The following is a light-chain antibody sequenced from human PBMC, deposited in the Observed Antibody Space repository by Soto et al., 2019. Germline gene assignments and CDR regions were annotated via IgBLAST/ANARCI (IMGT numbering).Light chain of an antibody. V-gene: IGLV2-8*01. CDR1: YSDIGDYNY. J-gene: IGLJ2*01. CDR2: EGA. CDR3: SSYSGTNSNVI. Sequence: QSALTQPPSASGSPGQSVTISCAGTYSDIGDYNYASWYQQHPGKVPKLIISEGAKRPSGVPDRFSGSKSGYTASLTVSDLQPADEAVYYCSSYSGTNSNVIFGGGTKLTVL.